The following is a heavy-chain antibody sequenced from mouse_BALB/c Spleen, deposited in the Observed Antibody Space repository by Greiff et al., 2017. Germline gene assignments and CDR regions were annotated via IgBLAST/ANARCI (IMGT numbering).Heavy chain of an antibody. V-gene: IGHV1-55*01. CDR1: GYTFTSYW. CDR3: ARSFYDDYGFAY. D-gene: IGHD2-12*01. Sequence: QVQLQQPGAELVKPGTSVKLSCKASGYTFTSYWINWVKLRPGQGLEWIGDIYPGSGSTNYNEKFKSKATLTVDTSSSTAYMQLSSLASEDSAVYYCARSFYDDYGFAYWGQGTLVTVSA. J-gene: IGHJ3*01. CDR2: IYPGSGST.